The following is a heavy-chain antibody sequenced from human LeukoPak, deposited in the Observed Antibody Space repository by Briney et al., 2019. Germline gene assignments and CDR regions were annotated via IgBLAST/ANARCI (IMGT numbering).Heavy chain of an antibody. CDR3: ARVTDSSSWYEGRYFDY. V-gene: IGHV1-8*01. CDR1: GYTFTSYD. J-gene: IGHJ4*02. D-gene: IGHD6-13*01. Sequence: ASVKVSCKASGYTFTSYDINWVRQATGQGLEWMGWMNPNSGNTGYAQKFQGRVTMTRTTSISTAYMELSSLRSEDTAVYYCARVTDSSSWYEGRYFDYWGQGTLVTVSS. CDR2: MNPNSGNT.